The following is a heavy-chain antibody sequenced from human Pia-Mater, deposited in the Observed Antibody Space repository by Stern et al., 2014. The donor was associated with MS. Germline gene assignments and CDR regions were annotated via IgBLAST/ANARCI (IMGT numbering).Heavy chain of an antibody. D-gene: IGHD3-16*01. V-gene: IGHV4-31*03. CDR3: ARSDRLWGSFDY. CDR1: GGSISTVGYY. J-gene: IGHJ4*02. Sequence: VQLLESGPGLVKPSQTLSLTCSVSGGSISTVGYYWTWIRQHPGKGLEWIGDSYHSGSTYYNPSLKRRASISVDTSKNQFSLNVTSVTAADTALYYCARSDRLWGSFDYWGQGTLVTVSS. CDR2: SYHSGST.